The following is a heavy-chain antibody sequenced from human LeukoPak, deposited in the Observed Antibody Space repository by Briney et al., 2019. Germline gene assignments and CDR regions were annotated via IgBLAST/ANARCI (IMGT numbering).Heavy chain of an antibody. CDR2: IYYSGTT. Sequence: PSETLSLTCTVSGGSISSGAYFWSWIRQHPGKGLEWIGFIYYSGTTYYNPSLKSRVTLSKDTSKNPFSLTLSSVTAADTAVYYCARAHGSGGDYFDHWGQGTLVTVSS. J-gene: IGHJ4*02. CDR3: ARAHGSGGDYFDH. V-gene: IGHV4-31*03. CDR1: GGSISSGAYF. D-gene: IGHD5-12*01.